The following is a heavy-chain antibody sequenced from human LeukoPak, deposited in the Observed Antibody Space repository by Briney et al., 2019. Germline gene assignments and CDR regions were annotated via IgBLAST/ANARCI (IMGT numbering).Heavy chain of an antibody. D-gene: IGHD3-22*01. CDR1: GGSISSHY. Sequence: SETLSLTCTVSGGSISSHYWSWIRQPPGKGLEWIGYIYYSGSTNYNPSLKSRVTISVDTSKNQFSLKLSSVTAADTAVYYCARGADSVVIPDEGYFDYWGQGTLVTVSS. J-gene: IGHJ4*02. V-gene: IGHV4-59*11. CDR3: ARGADSVVIPDEGYFDY. CDR2: IYYSGST.